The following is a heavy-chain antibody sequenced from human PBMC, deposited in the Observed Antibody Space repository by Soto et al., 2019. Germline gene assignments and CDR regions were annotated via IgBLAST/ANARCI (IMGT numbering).Heavy chain of an antibody. Sequence: GGSLTLSCAASGFSASTYRMRWVRQAPGNGPEWVANIKQDGSEKFYVDSVKGRFTVSRDNAKNSLYLQMNRLRAEDTAVYYCARTLTNYDYIWGSYDLWGQGTMVTVSS. D-gene: IGHD3-16*01. CDR2: IKQDGSEK. CDR3: ARTLTNYDYIWGSYDL. V-gene: IGHV3-7*01. CDR1: GFSASTYR. J-gene: IGHJ3*01.